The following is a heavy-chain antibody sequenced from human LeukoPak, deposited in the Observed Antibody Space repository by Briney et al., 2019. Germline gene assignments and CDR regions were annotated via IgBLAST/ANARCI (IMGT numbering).Heavy chain of an antibody. D-gene: IGHD2-8*01. CDR1: GDSIFSTTYY. J-gene: IGHJ4*02. Sequence: SETLSLTCTVFGDSIFSTTYYWGWIRQPPGKGLEWIGSIFHSGSTYYNPSLKSRVTISVDTSKNQLSLGLRSVTAADTAVYYCARLYEGKRPPDYWGQGTLVTVSS. CDR2: IFHSGST. CDR3: ARLYEGKRPPDY. V-gene: IGHV4-39*01.